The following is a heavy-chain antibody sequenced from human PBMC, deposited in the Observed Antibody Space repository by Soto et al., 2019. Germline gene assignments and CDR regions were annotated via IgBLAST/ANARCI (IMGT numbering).Heavy chain of an antibody. CDR3: VRELRGDFSSGSSGGLDV. CDR2: TIPIFETS. Sequence: VQLVQSGAEVRKPGSSVTVSCRASGGTFGSAAISWVRQAPGQGLEWMGGTIPIFETSTYALKFQGRLTISADESTDTAYMVLTSLRSEDTATYFCVRELRGDFSSGSSGGLDVWGQETSVMVSS. J-gene: IGHJ6*02. D-gene: IGHD3-3*01. V-gene: IGHV1-69*01. CDR1: GGTFGSAA.